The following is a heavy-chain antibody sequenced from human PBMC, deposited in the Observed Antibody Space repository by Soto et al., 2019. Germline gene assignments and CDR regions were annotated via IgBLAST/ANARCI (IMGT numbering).Heavy chain of an antibody. CDR2: ISAYNGNT. D-gene: IGHD3-22*01. CDR3: AREVVYDSSGYRRFDY. V-gene: IGHV1-18*01. J-gene: IGHJ4*02. CDR1: GYTFTSYG. Sequence: ASVKVSCKASGYTFTSYGISWVRQAPGQGLEWMGWISAYNGNTNYAQKLQGRVTMTTDTSTSTAYMELRSLRSDDTAVYYCAREVVYDSSGYRRFDYWGRGTLVTVSS.